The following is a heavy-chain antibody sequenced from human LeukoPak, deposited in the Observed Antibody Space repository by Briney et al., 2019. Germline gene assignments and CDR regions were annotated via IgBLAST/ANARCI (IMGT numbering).Heavy chain of an antibody. V-gene: IGHV3-21*01. CDR2: ISTSSSYI. J-gene: IGHJ3*02. CDR3: ARDGYYDSSGYYYTDAFDI. CDR1: GFTFSSYS. Sequence: PGESLRLSCAASGFTFSSYSMNWVRQAPGKGMEWVSSISTSSSYIYYANSMKGRFTISRDNAKNSLYLQMNSLRAEDTAVYYCARDGYYDSSGYYYTDAFDIWGQGTMVTVSS. D-gene: IGHD3-22*01.